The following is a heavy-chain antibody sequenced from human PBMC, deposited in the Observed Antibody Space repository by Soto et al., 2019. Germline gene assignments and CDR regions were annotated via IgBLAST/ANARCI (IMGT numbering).Heavy chain of an antibody. D-gene: IGHD2-15*01. CDR2: IYYSGST. J-gene: IGHJ5*02. Sequence: SETLSLTCTVSGGSISSSSYYWGWIRQPPGKGLEWIGSIYYSGSTYYSPSFQGQVTISADKSINTAYLQWISLKASDTAMYYCAKRRGGNPDDWFDPWGQGTLVTVSS. CDR1: GGSISSSSYY. V-gene: IGHV4-39*07. CDR3: AKRRGGNPDDWFDP.